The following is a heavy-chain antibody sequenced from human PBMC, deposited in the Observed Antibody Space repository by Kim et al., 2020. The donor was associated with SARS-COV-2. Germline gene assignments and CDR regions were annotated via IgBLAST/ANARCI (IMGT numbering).Heavy chain of an antibody. D-gene: IGHD6-19*01. Sequence: SETLSLTCAISSDSMSSYYWSWIRHLPGRGLEWIGYIYYSGNTDYNPSLKSRVSISRDTSKGHFSLDVTSLTAADTAVYYCARSEGRGSGRQFDHGGQG. V-gene: IGHV4-59*01. CDR3: ARSEGRGSGRQFDH. J-gene: IGHJ4*02. CDR1: SDSMSSYY. CDR2: IYYSGNT.